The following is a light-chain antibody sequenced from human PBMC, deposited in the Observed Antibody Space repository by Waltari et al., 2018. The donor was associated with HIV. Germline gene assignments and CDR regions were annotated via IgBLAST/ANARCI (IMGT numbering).Light chain of an antibody. Sequence: EIVLTQSPATLSLSPGERATLSCRASQSVSSYLAWYHQKPGQAPRLLIYDASNRATGIPARFIGRGSGTDFTLTISSLEPEDFAVYYWQQRSNWPPWTFGQGTKVEIK. V-gene: IGKV3-11*01. J-gene: IGKJ1*01. CDR2: DAS. CDR1: QSVSSY. CDR3: QQRSNWPPWT.